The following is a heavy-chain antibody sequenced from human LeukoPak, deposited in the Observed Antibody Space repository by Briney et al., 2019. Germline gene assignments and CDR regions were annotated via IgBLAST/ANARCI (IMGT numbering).Heavy chain of an antibody. Sequence: GGSLRLSCAASGFTVSSNEMSWVRQAPGKGLEWVSSISGGSTYYADSRKGRFTISRDNSKNTLHLQMNSLRAEDTAVYYCAKGSEYSSSVFDYWGQGTLVTVSS. J-gene: IGHJ4*02. V-gene: IGHV3-38-3*01. CDR1: GFTVSSNE. D-gene: IGHD6-6*01. CDR3: AKGSEYSSSVFDY. CDR2: ISGGST.